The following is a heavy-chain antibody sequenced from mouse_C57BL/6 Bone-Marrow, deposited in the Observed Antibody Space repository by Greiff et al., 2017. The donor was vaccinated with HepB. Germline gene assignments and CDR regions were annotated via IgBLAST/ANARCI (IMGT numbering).Heavy chain of an antibody. V-gene: IGHV1-18*01. CDR3: ARRYSNSAWFAY. D-gene: IGHD2-5*01. CDR2: INPNNGGT. CDR1: GYTFTDYN. J-gene: IGHJ3*01. Sequence: EVQLQESGPELVKPGASVKIPCKASGYTFTDYNMDWVKQSHGKSLEWIGDINPNNGGTIYNQKFKGKATLTVDKSSSTAYMELRSLTSEDTAVYYCARRYSNSAWFAYWGQGTLVTVSA.